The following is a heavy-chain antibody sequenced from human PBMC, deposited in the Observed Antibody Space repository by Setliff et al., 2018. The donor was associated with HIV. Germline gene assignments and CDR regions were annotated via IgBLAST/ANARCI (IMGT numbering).Heavy chain of an antibody. CDR2: LASYNDDA. J-gene: IGHJ4*02. CDR1: GYTFTNYG. Sequence: GASVKVSCKASGYTFTNYGITWVRQAPGHGLEWMGWLASYNDDANYAQKLQGRVTMTTDTSTSTAYMELRSLRSDDTAVYYCARVTYYYDSSGYYFDYWGQGTLVTVSS. V-gene: IGHV1-18*01. D-gene: IGHD3-22*01. CDR3: ARVTYYYDSSGYYFDY.